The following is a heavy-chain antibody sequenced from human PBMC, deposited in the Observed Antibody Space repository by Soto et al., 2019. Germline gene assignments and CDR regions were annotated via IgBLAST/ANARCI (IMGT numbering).Heavy chain of an antibody. V-gene: IGHV3-30*18. D-gene: IGHD2-2*01. Sequence: GGSLRLSCAASGFTFSSYGMHWVRQAPGKGLEWVAVISYDGSNKYYADSVKGRFTISRDNSKDTLYLQMNSLRAEDTAVYYCAKLGYCSSTSCPGGAFDIWGQGTMVTVSS. CDR2: ISYDGSNK. CDR3: AKLGYCSSTSCPGGAFDI. J-gene: IGHJ3*02. CDR1: GFTFSSYG.